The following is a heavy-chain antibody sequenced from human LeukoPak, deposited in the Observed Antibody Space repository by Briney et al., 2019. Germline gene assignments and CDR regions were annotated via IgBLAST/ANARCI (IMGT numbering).Heavy chain of an antibody. J-gene: IGHJ3*02. CDR2: IYSGGST. CDR3: ASRDYYDSSGYHDAFDI. CDR1: GFTVSSNY. D-gene: IGHD3-22*01. Sequence: GGSLRPSCAASGFTVSSNYMSWVRQAPGKGLEWVSVIYSGGSTYYADSVKGRFTISRDNSKNTLYLQMNSLRAEDTAVYYCASRDYYDSSGYHDAFDIWGQGTMATVSS. V-gene: IGHV3-53*01.